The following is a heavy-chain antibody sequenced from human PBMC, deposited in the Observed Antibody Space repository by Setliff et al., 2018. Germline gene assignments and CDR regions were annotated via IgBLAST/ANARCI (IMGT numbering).Heavy chain of an antibody. CDR1: GFAFGDCA. CDR2: IKNKGYGETT. V-gene: IGHV3-49*04. J-gene: IGHJ4*02. Sequence: GGSLRLSCTASGFAFGDCAMSWVRQAPGKGLEWIGLIKNKGYGETTEFAASVKGRFTISRDDSKSIAYLHMSSLKTEDTAVYYCTRDRGPYDFWGAYFVYWGQGSLVTVSS. CDR3: TRDRGPYDFWGAYFVY. D-gene: IGHD3-3*01.